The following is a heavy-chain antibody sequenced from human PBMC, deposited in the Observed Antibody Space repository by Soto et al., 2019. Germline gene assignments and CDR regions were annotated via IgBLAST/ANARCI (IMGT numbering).Heavy chain of an antibody. CDR1: GFTFSTYD. V-gene: IGHV3-33*05. D-gene: IGHD2-15*01. CDR2: ISSDGNNK. Sequence: QVQLVESGGGVVQPGRSLRLSCEASGFTFSTYDMHWVRQAPGKGLEWVALISSDGNNKYYANSVKGRFTISRHNSKNTLDLKMNRLRVEDTALYYCAKDGCSPISCSTLSYCYDMDVWGQGTTVTVSS. J-gene: IGHJ6*02. CDR3: AKDGCSPISCSTLSYCYDMDV.